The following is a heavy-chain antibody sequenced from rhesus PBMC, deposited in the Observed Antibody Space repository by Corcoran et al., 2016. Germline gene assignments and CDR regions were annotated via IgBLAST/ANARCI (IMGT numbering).Heavy chain of an antibody. CDR2: IRNRPKGGTA. CDR1: GFTFSDYY. V-gene: IGHV3-116*02. D-gene: IGHD6-31*01. CDR3: ARSGRGEATDAFDL. J-gene: IGHJ3*01. Sequence: EVRLVESGGGLVQPGESLRLSCALSGFTFSDYYMSWVRQAPGKGLEWVTFIRNRPKGGTAEYAASVTGRFTVSRDDSKSIVSLQMNSLKIEDTAVYYCARSGRGEATDAFDLWGQGLRVTVSS.